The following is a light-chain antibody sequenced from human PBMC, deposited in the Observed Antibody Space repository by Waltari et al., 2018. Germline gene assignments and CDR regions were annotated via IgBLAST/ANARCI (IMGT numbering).Light chain of an antibody. Sequence: EILMTQSPPTLSVSPGERATLSCRASQSISRNLAWYQQKPGQAPRLLIYGASTRATGIPARFSGSGSGTEFTLTISSLQFEDFAVYYCQQYNNWRTFGQGTKLEIK. J-gene: IGKJ2*01. CDR1: QSISRN. CDR2: GAS. CDR3: QQYNNWRT. V-gene: IGKV3-15*01.